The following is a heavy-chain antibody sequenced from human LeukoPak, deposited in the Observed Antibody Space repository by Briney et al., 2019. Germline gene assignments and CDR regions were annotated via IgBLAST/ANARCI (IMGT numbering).Heavy chain of an antibody. D-gene: IGHD3-3*01. Sequence: SETLSLTCTVSGGSISSSYYWGWIRQPPGKGLEWIGSIYYGGSTYYNPSLKSRVTISVDTSKNQFSLKLSSVTAADTAVYYCARDEPITIFGVVNANFDYWGQGTLVTVSS. J-gene: IGHJ4*02. CDR1: GGSISSSYY. CDR2: IYYGGST. CDR3: ARDEPITIFGVVNANFDY. V-gene: IGHV4-39*07.